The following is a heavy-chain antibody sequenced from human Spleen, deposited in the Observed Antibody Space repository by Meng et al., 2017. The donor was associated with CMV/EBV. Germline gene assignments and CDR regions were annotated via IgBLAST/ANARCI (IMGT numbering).Heavy chain of an antibody. CDR3: ARDAIVVVPAAMTDAFDI. V-gene: IGHV3-7*01. D-gene: IGHD2-2*01. Sequence: GESLKISCAASGFTFSRSSMNWVRQAPGKGLEWVANIKQDESQKYYVDSVKGRLTISRDNAKNSLYLQMNSLRAEDTAIYYCARDAIVVVPAAMTDAFDIWGQETMVTVSS. J-gene: IGHJ3*02. CDR2: IKQDESQK. CDR1: GFTFSRSS.